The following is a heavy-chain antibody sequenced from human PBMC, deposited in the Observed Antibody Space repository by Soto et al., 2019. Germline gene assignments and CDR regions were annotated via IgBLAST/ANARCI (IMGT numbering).Heavy chain of an antibody. Sequence: SETLSLTCAVYGGSFSGYYWSWIRQPPGKGLEWIGEINHSGSTNYNPSLKSRVTISVETSKNQFSLKLSSVTAADTAVYYCASACSSTSCYIPYKYYYYGMDVWGQGTTVTVSS. CDR3: ASACSSTSCYIPYKYYYYGMDV. D-gene: IGHD2-2*02. CDR2: INHSGST. V-gene: IGHV4-34*01. CDR1: GGSFSGYY. J-gene: IGHJ6*02.